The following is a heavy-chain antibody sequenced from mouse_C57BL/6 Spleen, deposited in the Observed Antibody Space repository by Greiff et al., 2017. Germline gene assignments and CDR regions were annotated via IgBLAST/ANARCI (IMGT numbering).Heavy chain of an antibody. V-gene: IGHV1-80*01. CDR3: ARLDAFDY. Sequence: QVHVKQSGAELVKPGASVKISCKASGYAFSSYWMNWVKQRPGKGLEWIGQIYPGDGDTNYNGKFKGKATLTADKSSSTAYMQLSSLTSEDAAVYFCARLDAFDYWGQGTTLTVSS. CDR2: IYPGDGDT. J-gene: IGHJ2*01. CDR1: GYAFSSYW.